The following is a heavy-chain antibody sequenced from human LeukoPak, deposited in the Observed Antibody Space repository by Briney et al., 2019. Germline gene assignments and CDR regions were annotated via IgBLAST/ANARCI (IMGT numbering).Heavy chain of an antibody. CDR3: ARLVRGVVTSNWFDP. CDR2: VASSGTS. CDR1: ADSLNTYY. J-gene: IGHJ5*02. D-gene: IGHD2-21*02. V-gene: IGHV4-59*01. Sequence: PSETLSLTCTVSADSLNTYYWTWIRQTPGKELEWIGLVASSGTSNYNPSLKSRVSISIDTSKNQFSLALTSVTPADTAVYYCARLVRGVVTSNWFDPWGQGTLVSVSS.